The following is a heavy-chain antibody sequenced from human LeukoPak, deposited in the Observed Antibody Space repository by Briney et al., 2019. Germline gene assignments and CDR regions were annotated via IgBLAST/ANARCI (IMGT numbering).Heavy chain of an antibody. D-gene: IGHD3-9*01. V-gene: IGHV6-1*01. CDR3: ARDVGTTGWHTFDY. CDR2: TYYRSKWCN. J-gene: IGHJ4*02. CDR1: ADSVSSNNGA. Sequence: SPTLSLTFAISADSVSSNNGAWTWLRQSPSRGLEWLGRTYYRSKWCNDYAGSLISRITISPDTSKNQFSLQLYSVTPEDTAVYYCARDVGTTGWHTFDYWGQGTLVTVSS.